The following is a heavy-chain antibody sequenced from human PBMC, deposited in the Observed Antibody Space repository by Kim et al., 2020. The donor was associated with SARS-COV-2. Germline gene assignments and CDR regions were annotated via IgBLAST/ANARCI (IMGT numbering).Heavy chain of an antibody. CDR3: ARDSPGYSSGWGFDY. CDR2: TSAYNGNT. J-gene: IGHJ4*02. Sequence: ASVKVSCKASGYTFTSYGISWVRQAPGQGLEWMGWTSAYNGNTNYAQKLQGRVTMTTDTSTSTAYMELRSLRSDDTAVYYCARDSPGYSSGWGFDYWGQGTLVTVSS. CDR1: GYTFTSYG. D-gene: IGHD6-19*01. V-gene: IGHV1-18*01.